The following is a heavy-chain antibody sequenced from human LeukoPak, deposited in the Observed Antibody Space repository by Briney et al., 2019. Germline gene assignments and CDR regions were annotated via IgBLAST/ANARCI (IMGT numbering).Heavy chain of an antibody. CDR1: GVAVSGYW. J-gene: IGHJ4*02. Sequence: PGGSLRLSCAAFGVAVSGYWTNWVRQAPGKGLVWVARINSDGSSTSHADSVKGRFTISRDNAKNTLYLQMNSLRVDDTAVYYCARDPKYGDLDYWGLGTLVTVSS. CDR2: INSDGSST. CDR3: ARDPKYGDLDY. V-gene: IGHV3-74*01. D-gene: IGHD4-17*01.